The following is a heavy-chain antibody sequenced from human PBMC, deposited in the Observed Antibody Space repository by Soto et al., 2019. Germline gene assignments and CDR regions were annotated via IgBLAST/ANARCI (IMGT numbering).Heavy chain of an antibody. CDR3: ARDKTGPRVYYYYGLDV. D-gene: IGHD3-9*01. CDR1: GFTFSDYY. Sequence: QVQLVESGGGLVKPGGSLRLSCAASGFTFSDYYMSWIRQAPGKGLEWVSYISSGGSTIYYADSVKGRFTISRDNAKNSLYLQMSSLRVEDTAVYYCARDKTGPRVYYYYGLDVWGQGTTVTVSS. CDR2: ISSGGSTI. J-gene: IGHJ6*02. V-gene: IGHV3-11*01.